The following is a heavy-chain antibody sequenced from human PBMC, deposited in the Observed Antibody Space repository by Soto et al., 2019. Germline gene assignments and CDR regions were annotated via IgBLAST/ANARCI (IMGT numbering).Heavy chain of an antibody. Sequence: SLTCAVYGGSFSGYYWSWIRQPPGKGLEWIGEINHSGSTNYNPSLKSRVTISVDTSKNQFSLKLSSVTAADTAVYYCARGFRTPADYWGQGTLVTVSS. V-gene: IGHV4-34*01. CDR3: ARGFRTPADY. CDR1: GGSFSGYY. CDR2: INHSGST. J-gene: IGHJ4*02. D-gene: IGHD2-15*01.